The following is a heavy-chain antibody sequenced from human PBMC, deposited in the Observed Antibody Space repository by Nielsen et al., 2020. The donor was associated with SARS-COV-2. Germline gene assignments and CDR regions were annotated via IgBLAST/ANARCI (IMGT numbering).Heavy chain of an antibody. CDR1: GFTFSSYA. J-gene: IGHJ6*02. CDR2: ISGSGGST. CDR3: AKEVNDFWSGYYWDYYYYGMDV. V-gene: IGHV3-23*01. Sequence: GESLKISCAASGFTFSSYAMSWVRQAPGKGLEWVSAISGSGGSTYYADSVKGRFTVSRDNSKNTLYLQMNSLRAEDTAVFYCAKEVNDFWSGYYWDYYYYGMDVWGQGTTVTVSS. D-gene: IGHD3-3*01.